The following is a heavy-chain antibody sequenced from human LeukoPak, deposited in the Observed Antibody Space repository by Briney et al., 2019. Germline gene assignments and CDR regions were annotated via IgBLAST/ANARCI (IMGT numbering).Heavy chain of an antibody. CDR2: ISYDGSNK. V-gene: IGHV3-30*01. CDR3: ARASTGARSPSGY. Sequence: PGGSLRLSCAASGFTFSSYAMHWVRQAPGKGLEWVAVISYDGSNKYYADSVKGRFTISRDNSKNTLYLQMNSLRAEDTAVYYCARASTGARSPSGYWGQGTLVTVSS. CDR1: GFTFSSYA. J-gene: IGHJ4*02. D-gene: IGHD7-27*01.